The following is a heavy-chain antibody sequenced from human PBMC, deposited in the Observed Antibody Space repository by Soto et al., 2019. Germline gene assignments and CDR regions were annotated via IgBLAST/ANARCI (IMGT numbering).Heavy chain of an antibody. Sequence: QVQLEESGGGVVQPGTSLRLSCVASGFTFSSYGMHLVRQAPGKGLEWVAVIPNTENKKYYADSVKGRFTISRDNSQNTLFLQMDSLMSEDTAVYYCARTAGGRVRGALDIWGQGTMVTVS. V-gene: IGHV3-30-3*01. CDR3: ARTAGGRVRGALDI. J-gene: IGHJ3*02. CDR2: IPNTENKK. CDR1: GFTFSSYG. D-gene: IGHD6-13*01.